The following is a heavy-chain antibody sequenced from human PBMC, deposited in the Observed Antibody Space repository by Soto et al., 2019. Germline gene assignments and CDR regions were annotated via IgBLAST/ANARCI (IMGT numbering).Heavy chain of an antibody. Sequence: GGSLRLSCAASGFTFSSYAMSWVRQAPGKGLEWVSAISGSGGSTYYADSVKGRFTISRDNSKNTLYLQMNSLRAEDTAVYYFAKCIMITFGGVTSYYFDYWGQGTLVTVSS. V-gene: IGHV3-23*01. D-gene: IGHD3-16*01. CDR3: AKCIMITFGGVTSYYFDY. J-gene: IGHJ4*02. CDR1: GFTFSSYA. CDR2: ISGSGGST.